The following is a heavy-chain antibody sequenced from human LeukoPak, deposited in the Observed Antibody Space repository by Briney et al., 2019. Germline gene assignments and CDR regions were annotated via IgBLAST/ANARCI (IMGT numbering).Heavy chain of an antibody. Sequence: ASVKVSCKASRYTFTDYYMHWVRQAPGQGLDWVGWINPNSGGTNYAQKFQGWVTMTRDTSISTAYLDLSRLKSDDTAVYYCARGFVAASITLVDYWGQGTLVTVSS. CDR1: RYTFTDYY. V-gene: IGHV1-2*04. D-gene: IGHD6-13*01. J-gene: IGHJ4*02. CDR3: ARGFVAASITLVDY. CDR2: INPNSGGT.